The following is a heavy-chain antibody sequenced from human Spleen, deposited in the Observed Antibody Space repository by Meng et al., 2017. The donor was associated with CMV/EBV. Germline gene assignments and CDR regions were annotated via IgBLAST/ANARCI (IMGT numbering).Heavy chain of an antibody. J-gene: IGHJ5*02. Sequence: GESLKISCAASGFTVSSNYMSWVRQAPGKGLEWVSVIYSGGSTYYADSVEGRFTISRDNSKNTLYLQMNSLRAEDTAVYYCARLIAVAGTWGQGTLVTVSS. CDR3: ARLIAVAGT. V-gene: IGHV3-53*05. CDR2: IYSGGST. D-gene: IGHD6-13*01. CDR1: GFTVSSNY.